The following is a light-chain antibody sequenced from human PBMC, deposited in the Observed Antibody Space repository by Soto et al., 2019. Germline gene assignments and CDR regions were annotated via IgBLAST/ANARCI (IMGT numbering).Light chain of an antibody. CDR2: AES. V-gene: IGKV3D-15*01. CDR1: QGVART. J-gene: IGKJ4*01. CDR3: QKYKQWPLT. Sequence: EILLTQFPATLSVSPGERVTLSCRASQGVARTLAWFQQKPGQRPRLLVYAESTRDAGIPARFSGSGSGTEFTITSSSLQSEDVAVYYCQKYKQWPLTFGGGTRVAIK.